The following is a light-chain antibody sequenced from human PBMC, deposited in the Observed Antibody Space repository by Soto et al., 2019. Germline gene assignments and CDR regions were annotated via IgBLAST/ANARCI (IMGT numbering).Light chain of an antibody. V-gene: IGKV3-11*01. Sequence: EIVLTQSPASLSLSPGERATLSCRASQSVDSYLVWYQQKPGQAPRLLIFGASSRATGIPARFSGSGSGTDFTLTINSLEPEDFAVYYCQQRSNWPITFG. CDR1: QSVDSY. J-gene: IGKJ5*01. CDR2: GAS. CDR3: QQRSNWPIT.